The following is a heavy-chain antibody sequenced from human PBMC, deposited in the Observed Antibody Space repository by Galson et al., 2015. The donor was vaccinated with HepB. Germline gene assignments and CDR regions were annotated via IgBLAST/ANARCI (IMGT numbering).Heavy chain of an antibody. CDR2: ISGSGGII. CDR1: RFTFSSYA. CDR3: TKEAYFDTSGSYAY. J-gene: IGHJ4*02. D-gene: IGHD3-22*01. Sequence: SLRLSCAASRFTFSSYAMSWVRQAPGKGLEWLSGISGSGGIIYYAVSVKGLFTISRDNSKNTLYLQMNSLRVEDTALYYCTKEAYFDTSGSYAYWGQGTLVTVSS. V-gene: IGHV3-23*01.